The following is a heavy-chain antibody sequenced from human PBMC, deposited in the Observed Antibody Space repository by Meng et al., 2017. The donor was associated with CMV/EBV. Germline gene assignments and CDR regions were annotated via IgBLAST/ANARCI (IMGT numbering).Heavy chain of an antibody. J-gene: IGHJ6*02. V-gene: IGHV3-33*06. CDR2: IWYDGSNK. CDR3: AKEAGRYSGYDFGSHYYYYGMDV. D-gene: IGHD5-12*01. CDR1: GFTFSSYG. Sequence: GGSLRLSCAASGFTFSSYGMHWVRQAPGKGLEWVAVIWYDGSNKYYADSVKGRFTISRDNSKNTLYLQMNSLRAEDTAVYYCAKEAGRYSGYDFGSHYYYYGMDVWGQGTTVTVSS.